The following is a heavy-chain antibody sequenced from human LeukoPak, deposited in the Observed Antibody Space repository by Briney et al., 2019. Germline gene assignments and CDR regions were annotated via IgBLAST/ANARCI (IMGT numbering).Heavy chain of an antibody. CDR3: ASRGSGSSRPFDY. J-gene: IGHJ4*02. CDR1: GFTFSSYS. Sequence: GGSLRLSCAASGFTFSSYSMNWVRQAPGKGLEWVSFISSSSSYIYYADSVKGRFTISRDNAKNSLYLQMNSLRAEDTAVYYCASRGSGSSRPFDYWGQGTLVTVSS. D-gene: IGHD1-26*01. CDR2: ISSSSSYI. V-gene: IGHV3-21*01.